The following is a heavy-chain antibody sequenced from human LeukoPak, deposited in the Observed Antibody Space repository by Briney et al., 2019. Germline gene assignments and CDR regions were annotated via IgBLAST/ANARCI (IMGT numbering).Heavy chain of an antibody. CDR2: ISGSGGST. V-gene: IGHV3-23*01. D-gene: IGHD2-2*02. CDR3: AKFLSSPAAIPILDNWFDP. CDR1: GFIFSSYA. J-gene: IGHJ5*02. Sequence: GGSLRLSCAASGFIFSSYAMSWVRQAPGKGLEWVSAISGSGGSTYYADSVKGRFTISRDNSKNTLYLQMNSLRAEDTAVYYCAKFLSSPAAIPILDNWFDPWGQGTLVTVSS.